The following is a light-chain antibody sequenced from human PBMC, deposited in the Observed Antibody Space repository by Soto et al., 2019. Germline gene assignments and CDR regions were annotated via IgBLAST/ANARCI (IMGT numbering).Light chain of an antibody. V-gene: IGKV1-5*01. Sequence: DIQMTQSPSTLSASVGDRVTITCRASPSISSWLAWYQQKPGKAPKLLIYDASSLESGVPSMFRGSGSGTEFTLTISSLQADDFANYYCQQYKSYSLYTFGQGTKLAIK. CDR1: PSISSW. CDR2: DAS. J-gene: IGKJ2*01. CDR3: QQYKSYSLYT.